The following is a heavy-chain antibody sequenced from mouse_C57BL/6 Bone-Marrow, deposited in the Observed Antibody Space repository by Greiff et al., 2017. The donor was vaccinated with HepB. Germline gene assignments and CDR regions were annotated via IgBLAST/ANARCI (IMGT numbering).Heavy chain of an antibody. V-gene: IGHV1-81*01. Sequence: QVQLQQSGAELARPGASVKLSCKASGYTFTSYGISWVKQGTGQGLEWIGEINPISGTTYYNEKFKGKATLTADKSSSTAYLELRSLTSEDSAVYFCARPRNYFDYWGQGTTLTVSS. CDR1: GYTFTSYG. CDR3: ARPRNYFDY. CDR2: INPISGTT. J-gene: IGHJ2*01.